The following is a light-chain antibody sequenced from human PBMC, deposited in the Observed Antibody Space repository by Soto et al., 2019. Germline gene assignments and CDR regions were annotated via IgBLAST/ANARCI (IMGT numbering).Light chain of an antibody. Sequence: EIVLTQSPATLSLSPGERATLSCRASQSVSSYLAWYQQKPGQAPRLLIYDASNRATGIPARFSGSGSGTDFTLTISSLEPEDFAVYYCQQRSKWLPFCGGTKVDIK. CDR1: QSVSSY. V-gene: IGKV3-11*01. CDR2: DAS. J-gene: IGKJ4*01. CDR3: QQRSKWLP.